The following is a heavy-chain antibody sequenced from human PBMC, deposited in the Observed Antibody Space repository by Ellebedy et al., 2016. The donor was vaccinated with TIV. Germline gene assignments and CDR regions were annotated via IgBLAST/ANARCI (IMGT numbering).Heavy chain of an antibody. V-gene: IGHV4-38-2*02. CDR2: IYHSGST. CDR1: GYSISSNSY. Sequence: MPSETLSLTCTVSGYSISSNSYWGWIRQSPGKGLEWMGSIYHSGSTYYNPSLKSRVTISIDMSKNQFSLQLSSVTAADTAVYYCARTGSGYYNFDIWGQGTMVTVSS. D-gene: IGHD3-10*01. J-gene: IGHJ3*02. CDR3: ARTGSGYYNFDI.